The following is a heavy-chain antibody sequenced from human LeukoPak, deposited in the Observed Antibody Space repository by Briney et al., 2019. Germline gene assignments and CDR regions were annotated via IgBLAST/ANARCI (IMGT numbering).Heavy chain of an antibody. V-gene: IGHV4-30-4*07. J-gene: IGHJ5*02. CDR3: ARAPDYGGNSGWFDP. CDR1: GGSISSGGYS. CDR2: IYYSGST. D-gene: IGHD4-23*01. Sequence: SETLSLTCAVSGGSISSGGYSWSWIRQPPGKGLEWIGYIYYSGSTYYNPSLKSRITISVDTSKNQFSLKLSSVTAADTAVYYCARAPDYGGNSGWFDPWGQGTLVTVSS.